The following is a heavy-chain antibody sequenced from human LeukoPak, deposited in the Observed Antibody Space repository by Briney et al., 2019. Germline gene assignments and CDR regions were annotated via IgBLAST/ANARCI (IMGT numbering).Heavy chain of an antibody. Sequence: GGSLRLSCVASGFTFSNYAMHWVRQAPGKGLEWVAVISYDGTIKYYADSVKGRFIISRDNSKNTLYLQMNSLRAEDTAVNYCARGNGLTDPFDHWGQGTLVTVSS. CDR3: ARGNGLTDPFDH. CDR2: ISYDGTIK. J-gene: IGHJ4*02. V-gene: IGHV3-30-3*01. CDR1: GFTFSNYA. D-gene: IGHD5-24*01.